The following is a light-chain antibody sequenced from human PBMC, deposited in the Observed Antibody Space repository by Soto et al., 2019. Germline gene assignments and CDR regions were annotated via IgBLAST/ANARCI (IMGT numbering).Light chain of an antibody. V-gene: IGKV1-39*01. CDR2: SAS. CDR1: QSISNF. CDR3: QQSYRNPRT. J-gene: IGKJ1*01. Sequence: DIQMTQSPSFLSASAGDRVTIFCRASQSISNFLHWYQQNPGKAPKLLIYSASNLESGVPPRFGASGSGTDFTLTISSPQPEDFATYYCQQSYRNPRTFGLGTRVEI.